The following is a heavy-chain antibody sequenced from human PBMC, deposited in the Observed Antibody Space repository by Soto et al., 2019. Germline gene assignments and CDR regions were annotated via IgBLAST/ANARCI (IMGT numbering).Heavy chain of an antibody. D-gene: IGHD3-22*01. V-gene: IGHV4-30-2*01. CDR3: ARGINYYDSSGDSWFDP. J-gene: IGHJ5*02. Sequence: QLQLQESGSGLVKPSQTLSLTCTVSGGSINSGRYSWTWIRQPPGAGLEWIGHMYHSGTTYYNPSIKSRVTMYVDTSKNQFSLKLSSVTAADTAMYYCARGINYYDSSGDSWFDPWGQGTLVTVSS. CDR2: MYHSGTT. CDR1: GGSINSGRYS.